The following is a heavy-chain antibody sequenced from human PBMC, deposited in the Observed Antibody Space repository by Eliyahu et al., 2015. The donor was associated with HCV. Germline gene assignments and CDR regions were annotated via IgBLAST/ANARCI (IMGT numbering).Heavy chain of an antibody. CDR3: AKARNYGDYLDY. Sequence: EVQLLESGGGLVQPGGSLRLSCAASVFPFSRFAMXWVRQAPGKGLEWVSAISGSGGSTYYADSVKGRFTISRDNSKNTLYLQMNSLRAEDTAVYYCAKARNYGDYLDYWGQGTLVTVSS. V-gene: IGHV3-23*01. D-gene: IGHD4-17*01. CDR1: VFPFSRFA. J-gene: IGHJ4*02. CDR2: ISGSGGST.